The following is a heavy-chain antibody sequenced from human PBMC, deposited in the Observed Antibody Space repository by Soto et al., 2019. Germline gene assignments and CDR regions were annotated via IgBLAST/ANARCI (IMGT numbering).Heavy chain of an antibody. CDR1: GGTFSGYW. J-gene: IGHJ5*02. Sequence: EVQLVESGGDLVQPGGSLRLSCAASGGTFSGYWMHWVRRVPGKGLVWVSRIYGDGTNTTYADSVQGRFTISRDTGTNTVYLQMNSLRVDDTGVYFCARSCCGEQNWFDPWGQGTLVTVSS. V-gene: IGHV3-74*01. CDR2: IYGDGTNT. D-gene: IGHD4-17*01. CDR3: ARSCCGEQNWFDP.